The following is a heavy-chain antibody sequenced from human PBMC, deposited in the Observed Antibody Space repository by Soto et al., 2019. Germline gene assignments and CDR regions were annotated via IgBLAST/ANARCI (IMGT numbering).Heavy chain of an antibody. CDR1: GGSISSGGYY. CDR3: ASDILTGYGFDI. J-gene: IGHJ3*02. CDR2: IYYSGST. V-gene: IGHV4-31*03. D-gene: IGHD3-9*01. Sequence: SETLSLTCTVSGGSISSGGYYWSWIRQHPGKGLEWIGYIYYSGSTYYNPSLKSRVTISVDTSKNQFSLKLSSVTAADMAVYYCASDILTGYGFDIWGQGTMVTVSS.